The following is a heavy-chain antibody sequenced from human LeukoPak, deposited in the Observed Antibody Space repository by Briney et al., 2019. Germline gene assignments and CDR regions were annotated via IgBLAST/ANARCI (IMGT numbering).Heavy chain of an antibody. Sequence: GGSLRLSCAASGFPFSAYGMHWVRQAPGKGLDWVTFIRSGGTEKYYGDSVKGRFTISRDNSKNTLHLQMNSLRGEDTAVYYCTKDPTGTSFYYMDVWGKGTTVTVSS. CDR3: TKDPTGTSFYYMDV. J-gene: IGHJ6*03. D-gene: IGHD1-1*01. V-gene: IGHV3-30*02. CDR2: IRSGGTEK. CDR1: GFPFSAYG.